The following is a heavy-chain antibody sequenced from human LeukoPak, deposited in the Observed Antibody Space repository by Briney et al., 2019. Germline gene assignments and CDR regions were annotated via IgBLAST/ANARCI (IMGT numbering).Heavy chain of an antibody. Sequence: SETLSLTCAVYGGSFSGYYWSWIRQPPGKGLEWIGEINHSGSTNYNPSLKSRVTISVDTSKNQFFLKLSSVTAADTAVYYCARRKYYYDSSGYSQYYFDYWGQGTLVTVSS. CDR1: GGSFSGYY. V-gene: IGHV4-34*01. J-gene: IGHJ4*02. CDR2: INHSGST. CDR3: ARRKYYYDSSGYSQYYFDY. D-gene: IGHD3-22*01.